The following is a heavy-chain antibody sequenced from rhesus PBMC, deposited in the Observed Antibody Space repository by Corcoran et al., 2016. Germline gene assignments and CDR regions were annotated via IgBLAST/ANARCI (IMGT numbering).Heavy chain of an antibody. CDR3: AGGYDSGYYIFDY. D-gene: IGHD3-28*01. J-gene: IGHJ4*01. CDR1: GGSISSSNW. V-gene: IGHV4-65*01. CDR2: ISGSSGST. Sequence: QVQLQESGPGLVKPSETLSLTCAVSGGSISSSNWWSWIRKPPGKGLEWIGDISGSSGSTYFKPSLKGRVTISTDPSKNQFSLKLSSVTAADTAVYYCAGGYDSGYYIFDYWGQGVLVTVSS.